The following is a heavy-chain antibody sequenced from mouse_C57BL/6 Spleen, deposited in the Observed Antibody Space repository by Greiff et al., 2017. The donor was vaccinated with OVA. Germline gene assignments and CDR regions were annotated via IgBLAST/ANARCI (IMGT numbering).Heavy chain of an antibody. V-gene: IGHV3-6*01. D-gene: IGHD3-2*02. Sequence: VQLKQSGPGLVKPSQSLSLTCSVTGYSITSGYYWNWIRQFPGNKLEWMGYISYDGSNNYNPSLKNRISITRDTSKNQFFLKLSSVTTEDTATYYCARDPQDSSDYAFDYWGQGTTLTVSS. J-gene: IGHJ2*01. CDR3: ARDPQDSSDYAFDY. CDR1: GYSITSGYY. CDR2: ISYDGSN.